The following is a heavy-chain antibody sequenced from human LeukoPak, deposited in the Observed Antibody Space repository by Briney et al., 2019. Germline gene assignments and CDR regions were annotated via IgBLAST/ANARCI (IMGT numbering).Heavy chain of an antibody. J-gene: IGHJ4*02. CDR3: TTIAVAGETNFDY. D-gene: IGHD6-19*01. V-gene: IGHV3-15*01. CDR2: IKSKTDGGTT. Sequence: WIRQPPGKGLEWVGRIKSKTDGGTTDYAAPVKGRFAISRDDSKNTLYLQMNSLKTEDTAVYYCTTIAVAGETNFDYWGQGTLVTVSS.